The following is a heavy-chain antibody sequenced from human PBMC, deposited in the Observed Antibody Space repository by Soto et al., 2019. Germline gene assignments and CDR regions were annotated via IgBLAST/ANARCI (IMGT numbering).Heavy chain of an antibody. V-gene: IGHV3-33*01. CDR3: ARARYSSRWDSDY. CDR1: GFTFSSYG. CDR2: IWYDGSNK. D-gene: IGHD6-13*01. Sequence: QVQLVESGGGVVQPGRSLSLSCAASGFTFSSYGMHWVRQAPGKGLEWVAVIWYDGSNKYYADSVKGRFTICRDNSKNTLYLQMNRLRAEDTAGYYCARARYSSRWDSDYWGQGTLVTGSS. J-gene: IGHJ4*02.